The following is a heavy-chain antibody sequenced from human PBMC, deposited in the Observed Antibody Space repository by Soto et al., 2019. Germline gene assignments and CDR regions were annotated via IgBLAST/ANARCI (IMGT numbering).Heavy chain of an antibody. CDR1: GGTVSRYY. CDR3: ARCLNKTDVGGSARGVDP. CDR2: INHSGST. V-gene: IGHV4-34*01. Sequence: CGGTVSRYYWTSIRQKQGKGLEWIGEINHSGSTNYNPSLKSRVTISVDTSKNQFSLKLSSVTAADTAVYYCARCLNKTDVGGSARGVDPWGPGILVT. D-gene: IGHD3-16*01. J-gene: IGHJ5*02.